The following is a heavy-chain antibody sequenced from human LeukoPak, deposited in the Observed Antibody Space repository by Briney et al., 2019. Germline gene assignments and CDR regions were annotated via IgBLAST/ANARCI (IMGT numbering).Heavy chain of an antibody. CDR2: IRYDGSNK. D-gene: IGHD3-22*01. V-gene: IGHV3-30*02. J-gene: IGHJ4*02. CDR3: AKGLHYYDSSGYLEQLDY. Sequence: GGSLRLSCAASGFTFSSYGMHWVRQAPGKGLEWVAFIRYDGSNKYYADSVKGRFTISRDNSKNTLYLQMNSLRAEDTAVYYCAKGLHYYDSSGYLEQLDYWGQGTLVTVSS. CDR1: GFTFSSYG.